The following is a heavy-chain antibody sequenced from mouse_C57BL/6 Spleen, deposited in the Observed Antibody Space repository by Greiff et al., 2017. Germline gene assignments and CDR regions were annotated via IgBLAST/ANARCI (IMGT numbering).Heavy chain of an antibody. CDR2: INPNNGGT. CDR1: GYTFTDYY. J-gene: IGHJ1*03. V-gene: IGHV1-26*01. D-gene: IGHD1-1*01. Sequence: VQLQQSGPELVKPGASVKISCKASGYTFTDYYMNWVKQSHGKSLEWIGDINPNNGGTSYNQKFKGKATLTVDKSSSTAYMELRSLTSEDSAVYYCARRNYYGSSEGYFDVWGTGTTVTVSS. CDR3: ARRNYYGSSEGYFDV.